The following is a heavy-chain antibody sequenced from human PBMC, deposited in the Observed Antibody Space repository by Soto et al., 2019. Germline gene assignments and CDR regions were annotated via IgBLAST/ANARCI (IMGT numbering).Heavy chain of an antibody. V-gene: IGHV3-30*03. CDR1: GFPFTTYG. CDR2: ISYDGSNK. J-gene: IGHJ4*02. Sequence: QVQLVESGGGVVQPGRSLRLSCAASGFPFTTYGMHWVREGPGKGLEWVAVISYDGSNKFYADSVKGRFTISRDNSTNMLYLQMSSLRPDDTALYYCVGGQYYFVYRGQGTLVIVSS. D-gene: IGHD3-10*01. CDR3: VGGQYYFVY.